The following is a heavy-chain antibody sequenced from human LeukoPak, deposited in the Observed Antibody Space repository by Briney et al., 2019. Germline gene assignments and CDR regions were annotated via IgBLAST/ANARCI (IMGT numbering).Heavy chain of an antibody. V-gene: IGHV4-39*07. D-gene: IGHD1-26*01. J-gene: IGHJ4*02. CDR3: ATTTIRLGY. Sequence: SETLSLTCTVSGGSISSSSHYWGWIRHPPGKGLEWIGSMYYRGSTYHNPSLKSRVTISVDTSKNQFSLKLSSVTAADTAVYYCATTTIRLGYWGQGTLVTVSS. CDR2: MYYRGST. CDR1: GGSISSSSHY.